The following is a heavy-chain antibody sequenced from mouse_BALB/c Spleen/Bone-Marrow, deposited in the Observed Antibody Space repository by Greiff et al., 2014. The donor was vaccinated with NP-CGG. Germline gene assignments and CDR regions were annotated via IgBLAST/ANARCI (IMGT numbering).Heavy chain of an antibody. J-gene: IGHJ2*01. CDR3: NARGDYGFDYFDY. V-gene: IGHV14-4*02. D-gene: IGHD1-2*01. CDR2: IDPENGDT. CDR1: GFNIKDYY. Sequence: VQLQQSGAELVRSGASVKLSCTASGFNIKDYYMHWVKQRPEQGLEWIGWIDPENGDTEYAPKFQGKATMTADTSSNTAYLQLSSLTSEDTAVYYCNARGDYGFDYFDYWAQGTTLTVSS.